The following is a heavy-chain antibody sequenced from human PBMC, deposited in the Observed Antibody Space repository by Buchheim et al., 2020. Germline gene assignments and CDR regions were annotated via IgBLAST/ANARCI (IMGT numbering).Heavy chain of an antibody. CDR3: ARDLELGY. Sequence: QVQLQESGPGLVKPSETLSLTCTVSDGSLSPYYWNWVRQPPGKGLEWIGYINYSGSTSYNPSLKSRVTVSIDMSKNQFSLQLSSVTAADTAMYYCARDLELGYWGQG. CDR2: INYSGST. V-gene: IGHV4-59*01. J-gene: IGHJ4*02. CDR1: DGSLSPYY. D-gene: IGHD3-3*01.